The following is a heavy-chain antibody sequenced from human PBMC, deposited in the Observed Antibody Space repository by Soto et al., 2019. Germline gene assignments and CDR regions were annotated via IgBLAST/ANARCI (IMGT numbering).Heavy chain of an antibody. D-gene: IGHD3-9*01. CDR2: INAGSGSA. J-gene: IGHJ4*02. CDR3: TDY. CDR1: GYSFTNSA. Sequence: ASVKVSCKASGYSFTNSAIHWLRQAPGQRLEWMGWINAGSGSAKYSQKFQGRVTITRDTSVTAADTAVYYCARGYDILTGPTDYWGQGTLVNVSS. V-gene: IGHV1-3*01.